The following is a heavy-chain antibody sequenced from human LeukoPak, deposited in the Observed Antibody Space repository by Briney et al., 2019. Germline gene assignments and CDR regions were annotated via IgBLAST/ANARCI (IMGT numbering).Heavy chain of an antibody. CDR2: IYSGGST. Sequence: GGSLRLSCAASGFTVSSNSMSWVRQAPGKGLEWVSVIYSGGSTYYADSVKGRFTISRDNSKNTLYLQMNSLRAEDTAVYYCARERGYCSGGSCYSEDYFDYWGQGTLVTVSS. CDR3: ARERGYCSGGSCYSEDYFDY. J-gene: IGHJ4*02. V-gene: IGHV3-66*01. CDR1: GFTVSSNS. D-gene: IGHD2-15*01.